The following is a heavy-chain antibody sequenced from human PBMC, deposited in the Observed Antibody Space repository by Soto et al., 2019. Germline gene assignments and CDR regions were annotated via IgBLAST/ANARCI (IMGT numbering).Heavy chain of an antibody. CDR3: AKDTMIVVGPDAFDI. CDR2: IIPIFGTA. CDR1: GGTFSSYA. Sequence: SVKVSCTASGGTFSSYAISWVRQAPGQGLEWMGGIIPIFGTANYAQKFQGRVTITADESTSTAYMELSSLRAEDTAVYYCAKDTMIVVGPDAFDIWGQGTMVTVSS. J-gene: IGHJ3*02. V-gene: IGHV1-69*13. D-gene: IGHD3-22*01.